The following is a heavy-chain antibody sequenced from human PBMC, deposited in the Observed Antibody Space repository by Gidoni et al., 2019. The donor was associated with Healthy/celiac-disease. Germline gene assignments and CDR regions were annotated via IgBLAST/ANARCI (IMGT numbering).Heavy chain of an antibody. V-gene: IGHV3-48*02. CDR1: GFTFSSYS. D-gene: IGHD2-21*02. CDR3: ARDRCVGGDCYPDAFDI. CDR2: MSSSSSTI. J-gene: IGHJ3*02. Sequence: EVQLVESGGGLVQPGGSLRLSCAASGFTFSSYSMNWVRQAPGKGLEWVSYMSSSSSTIYYADSVKGRFTISRDNAKNSLYLQMNSLRDEDTAVYYCARDRCVGGDCYPDAFDIWGQGTMVTVSS.